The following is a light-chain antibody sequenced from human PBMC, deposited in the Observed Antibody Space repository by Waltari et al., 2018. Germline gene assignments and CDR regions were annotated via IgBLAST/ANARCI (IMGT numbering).Light chain of an antibody. J-gene: IGLJ3*02. V-gene: IGLV2-11*01. CDR3: CSFAGTYTWV. CDR2: DVT. CDR1: TSDVGGYNY. Sequence: SALPQHRLVSGSSRQSVTIPCTGTTSDVGGYNYVSCYQHHPGKAPKLMIFDVTQRPSGVPDRFSGSQSANTASLTISGLQADDEADYYCCSFAGTYTWVFGGGTKVTVL.